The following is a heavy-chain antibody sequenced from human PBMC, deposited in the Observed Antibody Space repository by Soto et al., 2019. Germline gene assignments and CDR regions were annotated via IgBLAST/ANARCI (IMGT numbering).Heavy chain of an antibody. CDR2: INPSGGST. CDR3: ARGSTDIVVVVAASGTVPQEVDRFDP. J-gene: IGHJ5*02. D-gene: IGHD2-15*01. V-gene: IGHV1-46*01. Sequence: ASVKVSCKASGYTFTSYYMHWVRQAPGQGLEWMGIINPSGGSTSYAQKFQGRVTMTRDTSTSTVYMELSSLRSEDTAVYYCARGSTDIVVVVAASGTVPQEVDRFDPWGQGTLVTVSS. CDR1: GYTFTSYY.